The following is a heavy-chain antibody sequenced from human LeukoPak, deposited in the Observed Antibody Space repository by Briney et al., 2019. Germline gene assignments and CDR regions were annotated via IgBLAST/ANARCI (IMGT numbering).Heavy chain of an antibody. D-gene: IGHD3-9*01. CDR3: ARGGRYFDWLLFGAFDI. V-gene: IGHV3-53*01. Sequence: GGSLRLSCAASGFTVSSNYMSRVRQAPGKGLEWVSVIYSGGSTYYADSVKGRFTISRDNSKNTLYLQMNSLRAEDTAVYYCARGGRYFDWLLFGAFDIWGQGTMVTVSS. J-gene: IGHJ3*02. CDR2: IYSGGST. CDR1: GFTVSSNY.